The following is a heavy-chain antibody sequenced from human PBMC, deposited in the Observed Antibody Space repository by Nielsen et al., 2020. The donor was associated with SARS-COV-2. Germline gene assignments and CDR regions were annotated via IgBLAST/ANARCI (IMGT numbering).Heavy chain of an antibody. Sequence: GGSLRLSCAASGFTFSSYAMHWVRQAPGKGLEYVSAISSNGGSTYYANSVKGRFTISRDNSKNTLYLQMGSLRAEDMAVYYCARGEYYYDSSGYYYQPPRRETPRPYYYYYGMDVWGQGTTVTVSS. V-gene: IGHV3-64*01. D-gene: IGHD3-22*01. CDR3: ARGEYYYDSSGYYYQPPRRETPRPYYYYYGMDV. CDR2: ISSNGGST. CDR1: GFTFSSYA. J-gene: IGHJ6*02.